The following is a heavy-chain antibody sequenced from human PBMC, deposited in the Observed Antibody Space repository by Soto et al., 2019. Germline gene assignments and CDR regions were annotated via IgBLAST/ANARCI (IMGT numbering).Heavy chain of an antibody. Sequence: QVQLVESGGGVVQPGRSLRLSCAASGFTFSSYAMHWVRQAPGKGLEWVAVISYDGSNKYYADSVKGRFTITRDNTKNTLYLQMNSLGAEDTAVYYCAREGYSGWASDYWGQGTLVTVSS. V-gene: IGHV3-30-3*01. CDR1: GFTFSSYA. J-gene: IGHJ4*02. D-gene: IGHD1-26*01. CDR2: ISYDGSNK. CDR3: AREGYSGWASDY.